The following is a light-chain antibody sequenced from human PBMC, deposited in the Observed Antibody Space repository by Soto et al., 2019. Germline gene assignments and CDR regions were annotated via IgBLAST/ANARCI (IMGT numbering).Light chain of an antibody. V-gene: IGLV2-8*01. CDR2: EVS. CDR3: SSYAGSTVV. CDR1: SSDVGGYNY. Sequence: QSVLTQPPSESGSPGQSVTISCTGTSSDVGGYNYVSWYQQHPGKAPKLMIYEVSKRPSGVPDRFSGSKSGNTASLTVSGLQAEDEADYYCSSYAGSTVVFGGGIKLTVL. J-gene: IGLJ2*01.